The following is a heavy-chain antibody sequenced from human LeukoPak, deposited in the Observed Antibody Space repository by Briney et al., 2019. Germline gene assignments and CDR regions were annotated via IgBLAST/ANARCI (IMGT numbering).Heavy chain of an antibody. CDR1: GFAFSDFG. Sequence: PGACLSLSCETSGFAFSDFGMHCGGQATGKGLEWVGVMWSDATNRYYADSVKGRFTLARDNFKRPVSLEMNSLRAEDTAVYYCAKDAQRGFDYSNSLEYWGQGSLVIVS. J-gene: IGHJ4*02. CDR2: MWSDATNR. V-gene: IGHV3-33*06. D-gene: IGHD4-11*01. CDR3: AKDAQRGFDYSNSLEY.